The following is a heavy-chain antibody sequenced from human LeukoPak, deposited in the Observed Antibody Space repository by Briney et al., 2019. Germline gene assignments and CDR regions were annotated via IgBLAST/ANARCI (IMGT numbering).Heavy chain of an antibody. CDR3: ARADPVTTYYYYGMDV. J-gene: IGHJ6*02. D-gene: IGHD4-17*01. V-gene: IGHV1-69*04. CDR2: IIPILGIA. Sequence: ASVKVSCKASGGTFSSYAISWVRQAPGQGLEWMGRIIPILGIANYAQKFQGRVTITADKSTITAYMELSSLRSEDTAVYYCARADPVTTYYYYGMDVWGQGTTVTVSS. CDR1: GGTFSSYA.